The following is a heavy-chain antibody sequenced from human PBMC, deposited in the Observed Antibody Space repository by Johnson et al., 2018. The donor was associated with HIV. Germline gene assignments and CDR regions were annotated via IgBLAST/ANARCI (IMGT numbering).Heavy chain of an antibody. V-gene: IGHV3-13*01. CDR2: IGTAGAT. D-gene: IGHD6-19*01. J-gene: IGHJ3*02. CDR1: GFTFSSYD. Sequence: VQLVESGGVLVQPGGSLRLSCAASGFTFSSYDMHWVRQATGKGLEWVSAIGTAGATYYPGSVKGRFTISRENARNYLYLQLNSLRTEDTAVYYCARDVRQGEGQWLVHAFDIWGQGTMVSVSS. CDR3: ARDVRQGEGQWLVHAFDI.